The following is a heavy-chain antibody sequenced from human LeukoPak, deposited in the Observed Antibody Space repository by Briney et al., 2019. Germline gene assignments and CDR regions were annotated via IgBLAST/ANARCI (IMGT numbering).Heavy chain of an antibody. D-gene: IGHD6-13*01. Sequence: QPGGSLRLSCVASGFTFSSYWMSWVRQAPGKGLEWVANIKQDGSEKYYVDSVKGRFTISRDNAKNSLYLQMNSLRAEDTAVYYCARGLSSSWFWGQGTLVTVSS. CDR2: IKQDGSEK. CDR3: ARGLSSSWF. CDR1: GFTFSSYW. V-gene: IGHV3-7*01. J-gene: IGHJ4*02.